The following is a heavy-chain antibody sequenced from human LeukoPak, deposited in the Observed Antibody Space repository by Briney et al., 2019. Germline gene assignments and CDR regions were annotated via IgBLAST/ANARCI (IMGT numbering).Heavy chain of an antibody. CDR2: ITASGSSA. CDR3: AREDSSGYFYDYFDY. Sequence: GGSLRLSCAASGFTFSSYAMSWVRQAPWKGLEWVSAITASGSSAYYTDSVKGRFTVSRDNSKNTLYLQMNSLGAEDTAVYYCAREDSSGYFYDYFDYWGQGTLVTVSS. J-gene: IGHJ4*02. V-gene: IGHV3-23*01. CDR1: GFTFSSYA. D-gene: IGHD3-22*01.